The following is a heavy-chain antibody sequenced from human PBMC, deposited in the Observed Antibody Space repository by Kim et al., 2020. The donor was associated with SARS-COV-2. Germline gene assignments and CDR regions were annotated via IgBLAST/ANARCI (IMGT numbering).Heavy chain of an antibody. CDR1: GFTFGSYS. D-gene: IGHD3-10*01. CDR3: ARDYYGSGSLDAFDI. J-gene: IGHJ3*02. CDR2: ISSSGSTI. V-gene: IGHV3-48*04. Sequence: GGSLRLSCAASGFTFGSYSLNWVRQAPGKGLEWVSYISSSGSTIHYADSVKGRFTISRDNAKNSLYLQMNSLRAEDTAVYYCARDYYGSGSLDAFDIWA.